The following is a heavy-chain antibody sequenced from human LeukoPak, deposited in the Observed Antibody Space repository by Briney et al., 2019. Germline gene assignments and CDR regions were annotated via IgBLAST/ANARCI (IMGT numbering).Heavy chain of an antibody. CDR1: GGSISSGGYY. CDR2: IYLSGST. Sequence: SETLSLTCTVSGGSISSGGYYWSWIRQPPGKGLEWIGYIYLSGSTYYNPSLKSRVTISVDRSKNQFSLKLSSVTAADTAVYYCARGHYYGSGRSFDYWGQGTLVTVSS. D-gene: IGHD3-10*01. J-gene: IGHJ4*02. V-gene: IGHV4-30-2*01. CDR3: ARGHYYGSGRSFDY.